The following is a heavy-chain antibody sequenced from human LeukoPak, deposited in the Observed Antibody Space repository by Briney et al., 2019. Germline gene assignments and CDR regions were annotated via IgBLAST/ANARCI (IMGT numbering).Heavy chain of an antibody. CDR1: GYTFTGYY. D-gene: IGHD3-22*01. V-gene: IGHV1-2*02. J-gene: IGHJ4*02. Sequence: ASVKVSCKASGYTFTGYYMHWVRQAPGQGLERMGWINPNSGGTNYAQKFQGRVTMTRDTSISTAYMELSRLRSDDTAVYYCAPLYDSSGYYGYWGQGTLVTVSS. CDR2: INPNSGGT. CDR3: APLYDSSGYYGY.